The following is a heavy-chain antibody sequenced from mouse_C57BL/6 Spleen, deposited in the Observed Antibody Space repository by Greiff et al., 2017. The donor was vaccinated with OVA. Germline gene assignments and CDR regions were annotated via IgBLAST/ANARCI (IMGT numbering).Heavy chain of an antibody. D-gene: IGHD1-1*02. V-gene: IGHV1-50*01. CDR3: ARGREWYYFDY. J-gene: IGHJ2*01. Sequence: VQLQQPGAELVKPGASVKLSCKASGYTFTSYWMQWVKQRPGQGLEWIGEIDPSDSYTNYNQKFKGKATLTVDTSSSTTYMQLSSLTSEDSAVYYCARGREWYYFDYWGQGTTLTVSS. CDR2: IDPSDSYT. CDR1: GYTFTSYW.